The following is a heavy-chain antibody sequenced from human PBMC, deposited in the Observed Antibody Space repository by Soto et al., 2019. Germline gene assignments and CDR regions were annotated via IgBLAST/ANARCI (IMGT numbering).Heavy chain of an antibody. CDR1: GFTFSSYA. J-gene: IGHJ4*02. V-gene: IGHV3-23*01. D-gene: IGHD3-3*01. Sequence: GGSLRLSCAASGFTFSSYAMSWVRQAPGKGLEWVSGISGSGYGTYYADSVKGRFTISRDNFKSTFYLQMNSLRAEDTAIYYCAKEGLLEWLRDARGSHVGHWGQGTLVTVSS. CDR2: ISGSGYGT. CDR3: AKEGLLEWLRDARGSHVGH.